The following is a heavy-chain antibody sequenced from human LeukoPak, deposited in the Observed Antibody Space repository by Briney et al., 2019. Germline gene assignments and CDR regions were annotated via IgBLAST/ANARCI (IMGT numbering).Heavy chain of an antibody. CDR1: GFTFSSYS. Sequence: GGSLRLSCAASGFTFSSYSMNWVRQAPGKGLEWVSSISSSSSYIYYADSVKGRFTISRGNAKNSLYLQMNSLRAENTAVYYCARDPYYDILTGYYNWFDPWGQGTLVTVSS. V-gene: IGHV3-21*01. CDR3: ARDPYYDILTGYYNWFDP. CDR2: ISSSSSYI. J-gene: IGHJ5*02. D-gene: IGHD3-9*01.